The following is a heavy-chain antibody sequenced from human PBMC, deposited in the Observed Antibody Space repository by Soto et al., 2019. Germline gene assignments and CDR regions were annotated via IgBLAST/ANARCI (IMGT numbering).Heavy chain of an antibody. Sequence: QVQLVESGGGVVQPGRSLRLSCAASGFTSSTYAMHWVRQAPDTGLVWVAIIWYDGSKQYYADSVEGRFTISRDNSKNTLALQLNSLRAEDTAVYYCARGGNNGWSLDYWGQGTLVTVSS. J-gene: IGHJ4*02. D-gene: IGHD6-19*01. V-gene: IGHV3-33*01. CDR3: ARGGNNGWSLDY. CDR2: IWYDGSKQ. CDR1: GFTSSTYA.